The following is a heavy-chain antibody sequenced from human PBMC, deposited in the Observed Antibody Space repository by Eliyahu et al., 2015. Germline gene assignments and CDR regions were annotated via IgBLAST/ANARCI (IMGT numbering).Heavy chain of an antibody. V-gene: IGHV4-39*01. CDR3: ARSDSGVVLTENWFDP. CDR1: GXSISXXTYX. CDR2: IYYSGNT. D-gene: IGHD2-21*02. J-gene: IGHJ5*02. Sequence: QLQLQESGPGLVKPSETLSLTCTVXGXSISXXTYXWGWIRQPPGKGLEWIASIYYSGNTYYNPSLKSRVTISIDTSKNQFSLKLSSVTAADTAVYYCARSDSGVVLTENWFDPWGQGTLVTVSS.